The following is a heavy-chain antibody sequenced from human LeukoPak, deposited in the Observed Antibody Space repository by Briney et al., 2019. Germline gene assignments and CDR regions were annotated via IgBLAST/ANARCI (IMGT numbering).Heavy chain of an antibody. CDR2: IKEDGSVN. J-gene: IGHJ4*02. V-gene: IGHV3-7*01. Sequence: PGGSLRLSCAASGFTFSSYSMNWVRQAPGKGLEWVANIKEDGSVNNYVDSVKGRFTIFRDNAKNTLYLQMNSLRAEDTAVYYCARVNDFGDYFDYWGQGTLVTVSS. D-gene: IGHD3-3*01. CDR1: GFTFSSYS. CDR3: ARVNDFGDYFDY.